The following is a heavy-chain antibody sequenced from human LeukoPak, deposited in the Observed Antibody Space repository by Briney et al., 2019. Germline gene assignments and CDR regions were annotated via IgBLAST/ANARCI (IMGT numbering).Heavy chain of an antibody. J-gene: IGHJ4*02. D-gene: IGHD2-2*01. CDR1: GYTFTGYY. CDR2: INPNSGGT. CDR3: ARAVAPAAMMSFDY. Sequence: ASVKVSCKASGYTFTGYYMHWVRQAPGQGLEWMGWINPNSGGTNYAQKFQGRVTMTRDTSISTAYMELSRLRSDDTAVYYCARAVAPAAMMSFDYWGQGTLVTVSS. V-gene: IGHV1-2*02.